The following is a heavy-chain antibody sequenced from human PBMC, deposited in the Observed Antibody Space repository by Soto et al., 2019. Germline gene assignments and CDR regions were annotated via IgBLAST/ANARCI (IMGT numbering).Heavy chain of an antibody. CDR2: IDWDDDK. V-gene: IGHV2-70*01. CDR1: GFSLSTSGMC. J-gene: IGHJ6*02. Sequence: SGPTLVNPTQTLTLTCTFSGFSLSTSGMCVSWIRQPPGKALEWLALIDWDDDKYYSTSLKTRLTISKDTSKNQVVLTMTNMDPVDTATYYCARMPTFQSYCYGWYFYVMAVRAQGTTVT. D-gene: IGHD3-22*01. CDR3: ARMPTFQSYCYGWYFYVMAV.